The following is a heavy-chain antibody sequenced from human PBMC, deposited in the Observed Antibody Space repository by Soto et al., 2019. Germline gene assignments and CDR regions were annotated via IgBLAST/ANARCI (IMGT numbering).Heavy chain of an antibody. Sequence: QVQLQQWGAGLLKPSETLSLTCAVYGGSFSGYYWSWIRQPPGKGLEWIGEINHSGSTNYNPSRKSRVTISVDTSKNQFALKLSSVTAADTAVYYCARVPLAVTVPAANYYYYGMDVWGQGTTVTVSS. CDR3: ARVPLAVTVPAANYYYYGMDV. D-gene: IGHD2-2*01. J-gene: IGHJ6*02. CDR2: INHSGST. CDR1: GGSFSGYY. V-gene: IGHV4-34*01.